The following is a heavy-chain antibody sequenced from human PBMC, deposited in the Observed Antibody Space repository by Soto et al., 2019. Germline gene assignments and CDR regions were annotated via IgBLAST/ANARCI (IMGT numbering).Heavy chain of an antibody. J-gene: IGHJ3*01. V-gene: IGHV3-30-3*01. CDR1: GFTFSTYA. Sequence: QVQLVESGGGVVQPGRSLRLSCAASGFTFSTYAMHWVRQAPGKGLEWVAVISYDGSDKYYADSVKGRFTISRDNSKNXXYLQMNSLRAEDTAIYYCAREQYPYGWGSYYAFDVWGQGTMVTVSS. CDR2: ISYDGSDK. CDR3: AREQYPYGWGSYYAFDV. D-gene: IGHD3-10*01.